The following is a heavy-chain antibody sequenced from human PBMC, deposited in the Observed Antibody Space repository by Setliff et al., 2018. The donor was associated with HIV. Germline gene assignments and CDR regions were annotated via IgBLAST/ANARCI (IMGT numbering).Heavy chain of an antibody. CDR3: ARGSYIPSAYSSGWFETETEYFQH. D-gene: IGHD6-19*01. J-gene: IGHJ1*01. CDR1: GYTFTSYA. Sequence: GASVKVSCKASGYTFTSYAMHWVRQAPGQRLEWMGWINAGKGKTKYSQNFQGRVTITRDTSASTAYMELSSLRSEDTAVYYCARGSYIPSAYSSGWFETETEYFQHWGQGTLVTVSS. V-gene: IGHV1-3*01. CDR2: INAGKGKT.